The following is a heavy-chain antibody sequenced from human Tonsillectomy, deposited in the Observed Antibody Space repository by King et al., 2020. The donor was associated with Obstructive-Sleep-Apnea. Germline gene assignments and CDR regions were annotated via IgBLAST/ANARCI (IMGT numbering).Heavy chain of an antibody. CDR3: ARQIGNQYFYYGMDV. J-gene: IGHJ6*02. CDR2: IYPGDSDT. V-gene: IGHV5-51*01. CDR1: GYTFSSHW. D-gene: IGHD3-10*01. Sequence: QLVQSGAEVKKAGESLKISCKGSGYTFSSHWIGWVRQMPGKGLEWMGIIYPGDSDTRYSPSFQGQVTISADKSINTAYLQWSSLKASDTAMYYCARQIGNQYFYYGMDVWGQGTTVTVSS.